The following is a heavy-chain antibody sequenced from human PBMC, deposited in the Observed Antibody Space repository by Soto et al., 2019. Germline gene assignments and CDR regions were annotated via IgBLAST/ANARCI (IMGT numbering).Heavy chain of an antibody. Sequence: QVQLVQSGAEVKKPGSSVKVYCQASGGTFSKYTITWVRQAPGQGLEWMGLIMPILGAANYAQKFEGRVTLTADDSPATASMDLSGLTSDDTAVYYCARDRGGIVLVGPEHHFSYYGMDVWGHGTTVTVSS. CDR3: ARDRGGIVLVGPEHHFSYYGMDV. CDR2: IMPILGAA. V-gene: IGHV1-69*12. J-gene: IGHJ6*02. CDR1: GGTFSKYT. D-gene: IGHD2-21*01.